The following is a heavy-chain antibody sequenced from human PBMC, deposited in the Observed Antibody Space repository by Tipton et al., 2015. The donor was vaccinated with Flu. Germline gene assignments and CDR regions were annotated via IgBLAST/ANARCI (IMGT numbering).Heavy chain of an antibody. V-gene: IGHV4-59*01. D-gene: IGHD3-16*02. CDR1: GGSISTYY. CDR3: ARDGAYYNYVWGTYRDQNWFDP. Sequence: LVQSSETLSLTCTVSGGSISTYYWSWIRQPPGKGLEWIGYIHYSGSTYYIPSLKSRVTISVDTSKNQFSLQLNSVTAVDTAVYYCARDGAYYNYVWGTYRDQNWFDPWGQGTLVTVSS. J-gene: IGHJ5*02. CDR2: IHYSGST.